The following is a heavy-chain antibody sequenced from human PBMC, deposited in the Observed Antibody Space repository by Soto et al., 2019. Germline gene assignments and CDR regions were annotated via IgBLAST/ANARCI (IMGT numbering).Heavy chain of an antibody. CDR3: ARDLGYSYGNNYYYGMDV. CDR1: GYTFTGYY. D-gene: IGHD5-18*01. J-gene: IGHJ6*02. V-gene: IGHV1-2*02. CDR2: INPNSGGT. Sequence: VKVSFKASGYTFTGYYMHWVRQAPGQGLEWMGWINPNSGGTNYAQKFQGRVTMTRDTSISTAYMELSRLRSDDTAVYYCARDLGYSYGNNYYYGMDVWGQGTAVTVSS.